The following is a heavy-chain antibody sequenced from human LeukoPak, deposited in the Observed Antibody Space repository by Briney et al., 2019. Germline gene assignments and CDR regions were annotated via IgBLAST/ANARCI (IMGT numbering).Heavy chain of an antibody. CDR1: GFAFSRYS. D-gene: IGHD1-26*01. CDR2: ISSSGSPI. J-gene: IGHJ4*02. Sequence: GGSLRLSFADSGFAFSRYSMNWVRQAPGKGLGWVSYISSSGSPIYYADSVKGRFTISRDNAKNSLYLQMNSLRAEDTAVYYCAREVGATTHFDYWGQGTLVTVSS. CDR3: AREVGATTHFDY. V-gene: IGHV3-48*04.